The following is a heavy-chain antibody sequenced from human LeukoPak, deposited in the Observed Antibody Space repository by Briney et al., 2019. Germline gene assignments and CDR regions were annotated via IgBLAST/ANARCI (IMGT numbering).Heavy chain of an antibody. V-gene: IGHV3-30*18. CDR1: GFTFSSYG. CDR2: ISYDGSNK. J-gene: IGHJ5*02. Sequence: PGRSLRLSCAASGFTFSSYGMHWVRQAPGKGLEWVAVISYDGSNKYYADSVKGRFTISRDNSKNTLYLQMNSLRAEDTAVYYCAKEAVYYGSGSPPHRFDPWGQGTLVTVSS. D-gene: IGHD3-10*01. CDR3: AKEAVYYGSGSPPHRFDP.